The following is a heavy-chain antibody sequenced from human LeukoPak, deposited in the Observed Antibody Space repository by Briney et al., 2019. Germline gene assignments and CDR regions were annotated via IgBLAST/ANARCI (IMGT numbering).Heavy chain of an antibody. D-gene: IGHD6-13*01. CDR3: ASSGKSSSWYSSQYYFDY. CDR2: INPNSGGT. J-gene: IGHJ4*02. V-gene: IGHV1-2*02. CDR1: GYTFTGYY. Sequence: ASVKVSCKASGYTFTGYYMHWVRQAPGQGLEWMGWINPNSGGTNYAQKSQGRVTMTRDTSISTAYMELSRLRSDDTAVYYCASSGKSSSWYSSQYYFDYWGQGTLVTVSS.